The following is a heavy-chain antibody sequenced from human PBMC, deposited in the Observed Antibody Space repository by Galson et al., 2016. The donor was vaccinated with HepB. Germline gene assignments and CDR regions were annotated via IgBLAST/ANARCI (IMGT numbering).Heavy chain of an antibody. V-gene: IGHV3-11*01. CDR1: GFTFSDYY. D-gene: IGHD5-12*01. J-gene: IGHJ6*02. CDR2: ISGSGSTM. CDR3: ARDGLRIAVKYYFAMDV. Sequence: SLRLSCAASGFTFSDYYMGWIRQAPGKGLEWVAYISGSGSTMSYADSVKGRFTISRDNAKNLLFLQMNNLRADDTAVYYCARDGLRIAVKYYFAMDVWGQGTTVTVSS.